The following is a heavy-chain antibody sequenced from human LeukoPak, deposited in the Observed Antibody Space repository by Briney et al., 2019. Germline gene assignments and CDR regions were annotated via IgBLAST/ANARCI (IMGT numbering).Heavy chain of an antibody. D-gene: IGHD3-9*01. Sequence: GGSLRLSCVPSRFTFRICALNWVRPAPRRGGAWVSTVSSSGINTYYADSVKGVFTISRDNSRNTLYLQVNSLRAEDTAVYSCTKDITGYYQPIESWGQGTLVTVSS. CDR3: TKDITGYYQPIES. J-gene: IGHJ4*02. CDR2: VSSSGINT. V-gene: IGHV3-23*01. CDR1: RFTFRICA.